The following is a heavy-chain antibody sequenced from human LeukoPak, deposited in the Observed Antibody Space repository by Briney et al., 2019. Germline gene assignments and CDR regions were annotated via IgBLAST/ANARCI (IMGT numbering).Heavy chain of an antibody. D-gene: IGHD6-13*01. Sequence: ASVKVSCKASGYTFTSYDINWVRQAPGQGLEWMGWINPNSGGTNYAQKFQGRVTMTRDTSISTAYMELSRLRSDDTAVYYCARDGVAAAGTPYYYYYYMDVWGKGTTVTVSS. CDR2: INPNSGGT. CDR1: GYTFTSYD. CDR3: ARDGVAAAGTPYYYYYYMDV. J-gene: IGHJ6*03. V-gene: IGHV1-2*02.